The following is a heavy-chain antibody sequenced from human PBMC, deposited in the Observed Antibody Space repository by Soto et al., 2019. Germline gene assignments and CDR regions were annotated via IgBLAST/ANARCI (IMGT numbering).Heavy chain of an antibody. CDR1: GGSLSGSY. CDR3: ATGGGWLHNSYIRGLYFDY. J-gene: IGHJ4*02. CDR2: ISYTGST. Sequence: SETLSLTCTVSGGSLSGSYFSWIRKSPGKSLEWIASISYTGSTTHNPSLKSRVTLSVDTSKNQFSLSLTSVTPADTAAYYCATGGGWLHNSYIRGLYFDYWGQGVLVTVSS. V-gene: IGHV4-59*01. D-gene: IGHD3-3*02.